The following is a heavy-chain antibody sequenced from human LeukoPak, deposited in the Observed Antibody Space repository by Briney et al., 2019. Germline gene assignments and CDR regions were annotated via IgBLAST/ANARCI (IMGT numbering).Heavy chain of an antibody. CDR3: AREGAVTSFDY. CDR1: GFTFSSYA. CDR2: ISDSGDRT. D-gene: IGHD4-17*01. J-gene: IGHJ4*02. Sequence: GGSLRLSCAASGFTFSSYAMNWVRQAPGKGLEWVSAISDSGDRTYYTDSVKGRFTISRDNSKNTLYLQMNSLRSEDTAVYFCAREGAVTSFDYWGQGSLVTVSS. V-gene: IGHV3-23*01.